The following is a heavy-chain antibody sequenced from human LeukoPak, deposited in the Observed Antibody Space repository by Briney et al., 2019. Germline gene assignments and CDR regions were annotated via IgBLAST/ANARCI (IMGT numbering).Heavy chain of an antibody. V-gene: IGHV1-46*01. J-gene: IGHJ5*02. CDR1: GYTFTSYY. CDR2: INPSGGST. Sequence: ASVKVSCKASGYTFTSYYMHWVRQARGQGLEWMGIINPSGGSTSYAQKFQGRVTMTRDTSTSTVYMELSSLRSEDTAAYYCARRAIRRWWFDPWGQGTLVTVSS. CDR3: ARRAIRRWWFDP. D-gene: IGHD4-23*01.